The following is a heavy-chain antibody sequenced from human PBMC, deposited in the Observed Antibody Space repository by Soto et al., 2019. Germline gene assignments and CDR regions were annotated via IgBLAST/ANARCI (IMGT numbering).Heavy chain of an antibody. J-gene: IGHJ4*02. V-gene: IGHV2-26*01. Sequence: QVTLKESGPVLVKPTEPLTLTCTVSGFSLSNARMGVSWIRQPPGKALEWLAHIFSNDEKSYSTSLKSRLTISKDTSKCQFVLTMSNMDPVDTATYFCARILNNTDVWSVLTPYYCDYWGQGTLVTVSS. CDR3: ARILNNTDVWSVLTPYYCDY. CDR1: GFSLSNARMG. D-gene: IGHD3-3*01. CDR2: IFSNDEK.